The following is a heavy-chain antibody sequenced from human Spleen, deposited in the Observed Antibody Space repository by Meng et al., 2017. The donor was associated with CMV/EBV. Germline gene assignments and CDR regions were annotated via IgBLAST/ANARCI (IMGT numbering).Heavy chain of an antibody. Sequence: GESLKISCAASGFTFSNYAMSWVRQAPGKGLEWVSYISSSGNFINYADSVRGRFTISKDNAKKTLYLQMNSLRTEDTAVYYCARANWFDPWGQGTLVTVSS. CDR1: GFTFSNYA. CDR2: ISSSGNFI. CDR3: ARANWFDP. J-gene: IGHJ5*02. V-gene: IGHV3-21*05.